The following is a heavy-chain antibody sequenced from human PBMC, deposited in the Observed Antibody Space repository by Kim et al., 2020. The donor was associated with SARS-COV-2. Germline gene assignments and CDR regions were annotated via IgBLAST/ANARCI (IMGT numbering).Heavy chain of an antibody. V-gene: IGHV3-7*01. CDR3: ARVKTGTTPWFDS. D-gene: IGHD1-1*01. Sequence: YVDSVNGRLPISRDNAKSSLYLQLNSLRVEDTAIYYCARVKTGTTPWFDSWGLGTLVTVSS. J-gene: IGHJ5*01.